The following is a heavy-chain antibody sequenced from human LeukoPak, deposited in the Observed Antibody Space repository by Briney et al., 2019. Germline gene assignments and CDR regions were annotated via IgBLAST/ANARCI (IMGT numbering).Heavy chain of an antibody. D-gene: IGHD6-19*01. CDR1: GGSLSVYY. V-gene: IGHV4-34*01. CDR3: ARGSASGIYPIDY. J-gene: IGHJ4*02. CDR2: VNHLGRT. Sequence: SETLSLTCAVSGGSLSVYYWSWIRQPPGKGLEWIGEVNHLGRTNYNPSLKSRVTMSLDTSKKEVSLKLTSVTAADTAVYYCARGSASGIYPIDYWGQGTLVTVSS.